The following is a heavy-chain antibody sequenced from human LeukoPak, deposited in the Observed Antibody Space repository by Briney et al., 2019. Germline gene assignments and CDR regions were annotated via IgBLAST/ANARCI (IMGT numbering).Heavy chain of an antibody. CDR2: IYYSGST. D-gene: IGHD6-6*01. CDR3: ARSFRPRRRQLGDYYYYMDV. V-gene: IGHV4-59*01. J-gene: IGHJ6*03. Sequence: PSETLSLTCTVSGGSISSYYRSWIRQPPGKGLEWIGYIYYSGSTNYNPSLKSRVTISVDTSKNQFSLTLSSVTAADTAVYYCARSFRPRRRQLGDYYYYMDVWGKGTTVTVSS. CDR1: GGSISSYY.